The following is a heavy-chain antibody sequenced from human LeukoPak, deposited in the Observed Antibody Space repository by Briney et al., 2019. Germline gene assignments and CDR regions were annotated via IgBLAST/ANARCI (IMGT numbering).Heavy chain of an antibody. V-gene: IGHV4-61*02. CDR2: IYTSGST. CDR3: ARVQLNGATSQSD. D-gene: IGHD5-12*01. J-gene: IGHJ4*02. Sequence: PSQTLSLTCTVSGGSISSGSYYWSWIRQPAGKGLEWIGRIYTSGSTNYNPSLKSRVTISVDTSKNQFSLKLSSVTAADTAVYYCARVQLNGATSQSDWGQGTLVTVSS. CDR1: GGSISSGSYY.